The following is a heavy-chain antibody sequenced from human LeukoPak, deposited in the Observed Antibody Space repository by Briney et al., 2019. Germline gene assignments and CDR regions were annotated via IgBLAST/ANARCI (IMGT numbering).Heavy chain of an antibody. V-gene: IGHV3-21*01. CDR3: ARVGTRGVAKGYYFDY. CDR2: ISSSSSYI. CDR1: GFTFSNYA. J-gene: IGHJ4*02. Sequence: GGSLRLSCAASGFTFSNYAMNWVRQAPGKGLEWVSSISSSSSYIYHADSVKGRFTISRDNAKNSLYLQMNSLRAEDTAVYYCARVGTRGVAKGYYFDYWGQGTLVTVSS. D-gene: IGHD3-10*01.